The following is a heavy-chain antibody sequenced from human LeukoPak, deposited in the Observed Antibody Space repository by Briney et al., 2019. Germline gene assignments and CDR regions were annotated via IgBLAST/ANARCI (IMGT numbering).Heavy chain of an antibody. CDR1: GFTFSSYW. J-gene: IGHJ4*02. D-gene: IGHD2-15*01. CDR2: INSDGSST. Sequence: PGGSLRLSCAASGFTFSSYWMHWVRQAPGKGLVWVSRINSDGSSTSYADSVKGRFTISRDNAKNTLYLQMNSLRAEDTAVYYCARDPPYCSGGSCYSDYFDYWGQGTLVTVSS. V-gene: IGHV3-74*01. CDR3: ARDPPYCSGGSCYSDYFDY.